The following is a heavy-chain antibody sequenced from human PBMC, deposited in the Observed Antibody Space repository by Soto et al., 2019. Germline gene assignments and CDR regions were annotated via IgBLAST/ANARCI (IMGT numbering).Heavy chain of an antibody. D-gene: IGHD5-18*01. J-gene: IGHJ4*02. CDR3: TRRRDWTAVDPLDY. V-gene: IGHV3-72*01. Sequence: GGSMRVSCAAAGFPISDHYRDWVRQAPGKGLEWVGRTRNKANSYTTAYAASVKGRFTISRDDSKTTTYLQMNSLKIEDTAVYYCTRRRDWTAVDPLDYWGQGTLVTAPQ. CDR1: GFPISDHY. CDR2: TRNKANSYTT.